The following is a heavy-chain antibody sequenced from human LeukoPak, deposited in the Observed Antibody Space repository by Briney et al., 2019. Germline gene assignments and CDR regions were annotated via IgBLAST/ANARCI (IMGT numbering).Heavy chain of an antibody. CDR1: GYTFTSYD. J-gene: IGHJ5*02. D-gene: IGHD3-9*01. V-gene: IGHV1-8*01. Sequence: ASVKVSCKASGYTFTSYDINWVRQATGQGLERMGWMNPNSGNTGYAQEFQGRVTMTRNTSISTAYMELSSLRSEDTAVYYCARLGSSGAYYDILTGHVNWFDPWGQGTLVTVSS. CDR2: MNPNSGNT. CDR3: ARLGSSGAYYDILTGHVNWFDP.